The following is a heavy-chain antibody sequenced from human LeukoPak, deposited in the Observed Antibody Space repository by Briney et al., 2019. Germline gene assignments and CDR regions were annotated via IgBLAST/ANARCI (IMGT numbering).Heavy chain of an antibody. CDR2: IGAGDKYT. J-gene: IGHJ4*02. V-gene: IGHV3-23*01. D-gene: IGHD6-13*01. CDR1: GFTLRNYA. CDR3: AEYSSSWFDY. Sequence: GGSLRLSCAASGFTLRNYAMSWVRQAPGKGLEWVSSIGAGDKYTYHIDSVKGRFTITRDNSKNTLYLQMNSLRAGDTAIYYCAEYSSSWFDYWGQGTLVTVSS.